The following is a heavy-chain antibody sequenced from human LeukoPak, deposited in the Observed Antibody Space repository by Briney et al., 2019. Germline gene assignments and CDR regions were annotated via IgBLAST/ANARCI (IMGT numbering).Heavy chain of an antibody. Sequence: PSQTLSLTCTVSGGSISSGDYYWSWIRQPAGKGLEWIGRIYTSGSTNYNPSLESRVTMSVDTSKNQFSLKLSSVTAADTAVYYCARDLDGYPFDYWGQGTLVTVSS. CDR2: IYTSGST. V-gene: IGHV4-61*02. CDR1: GGSISSGDYY. CDR3: ARDLDGYPFDY. J-gene: IGHJ4*02. D-gene: IGHD5-24*01.